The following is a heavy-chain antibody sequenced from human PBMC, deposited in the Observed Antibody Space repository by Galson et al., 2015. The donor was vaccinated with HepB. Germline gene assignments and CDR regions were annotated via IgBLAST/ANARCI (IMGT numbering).Heavy chain of an antibody. Sequence: SLRLSCAASGFTFSTYAMNWVRQAPGKGLEWLAVISYDGSNQYHADSVKGRFTISRDNSKKTLFLQMNSLRAEDTAVYYCAISHSSSRTPLIYWGQGTLVTVSS. D-gene: IGHD6-13*01. V-gene: IGHV3-30*03. CDR3: AISHSSSRTPLIY. CDR1: GFTFSTYA. CDR2: ISYDGSNQ. J-gene: IGHJ4*02.